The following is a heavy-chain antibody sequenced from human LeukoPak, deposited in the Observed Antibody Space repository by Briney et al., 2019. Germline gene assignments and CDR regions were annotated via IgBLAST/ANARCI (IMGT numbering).Heavy chain of an antibody. CDR2: INPNSGGT. Sequence: ASVKVSCKASVYTFTGYDMHWVRQAPGQGLEWMGWINPNSGGTNYAQKFQGRVTMTRDTSISTAYMELSRLRSDDTAVYYCAREDYLGYFDYWGQGTLVTVSS. CDR1: VYTFTGYD. J-gene: IGHJ4*02. V-gene: IGHV1-2*02. CDR3: AREDYLGYFDY. D-gene: IGHD4-11*01.